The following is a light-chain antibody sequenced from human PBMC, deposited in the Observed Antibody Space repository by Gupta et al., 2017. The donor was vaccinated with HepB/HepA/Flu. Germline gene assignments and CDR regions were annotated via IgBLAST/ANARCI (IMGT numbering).Light chain of an antibody. CDR3: SSYAGSNNLI. CDR1: SSDVGGYNY. V-gene: IGLV2-8*01. J-gene: IGLJ2*01. Sequence: SALTQPPSASGSPGQSVTISCTGTSSDVGGYNYVSWYQQHPGKAPKLMIYEVSKRPSGVPDRFSGSKSGNTASLTVSGLQEEEEADYYCSSYAGSNNLIFGGGTKLTVL. CDR2: EVS.